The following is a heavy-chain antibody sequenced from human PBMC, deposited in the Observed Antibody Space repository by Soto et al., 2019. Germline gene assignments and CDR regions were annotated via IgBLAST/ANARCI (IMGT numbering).Heavy chain of an antibody. D-gene: IGHD4-17*01. CDR2: IKAYSGNT. V-gene: IGHV1-18*01. J-gene: IGHJ4*02. CDR1: VYTFPTST. Sequence: QLQLVQSGAEAKKPGASVKVSCKASVYTFPTSTISWVRQAPGQGLEWMGWIKAYSGNTNYAQKLQGRVTMTTDTSTNTAYMELRSLTTDDTAIYYCAIADYGDDDYWGQGTLVTVSS. CDR3: AIADYGDDDY.